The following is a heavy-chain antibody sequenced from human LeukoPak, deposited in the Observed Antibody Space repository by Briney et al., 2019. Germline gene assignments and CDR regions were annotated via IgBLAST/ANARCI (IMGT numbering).Heavy chain of an antibody. D-gene: IGHD6-6*01. CDR3: ARESVPAVAARRGLNY. CDR1: GYTFTDYY. J-gene: IGHJ4*02. CDR2: INPNSGGT. Sequence: SVNVSCKASGYTFTDYYMHWVRQAPGQGREWMGWINPNSGGTNYAQKFQSMVTMTRDTSISTVYMEMSRLRSDDTAVYYCARESVPAVAARRGLNYWGQGTLVAVSS. V-gene: IGHV1-2*02.